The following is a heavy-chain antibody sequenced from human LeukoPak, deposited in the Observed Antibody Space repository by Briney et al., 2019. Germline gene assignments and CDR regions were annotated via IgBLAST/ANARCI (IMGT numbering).Heavy chain of an antibody. CDR1: GGSISSYY. J-gene: IGHJ4*02. CDR3: ARETPYSSSWYGLNDY. V-gene: IGHV4-59*01. D-gene: IGHD6-13*01. Sequence: SETLSLTCTVSGGSISSYYWSWIRQPPGKGLEWIGYIYYSGSTNYNPSLKSRVTISVDTSKNQFSLKLSSVTAADTAVYYCARETPYSSSWYGLNDYWGQGTLVTVSS. CDR2: IYYSGST.